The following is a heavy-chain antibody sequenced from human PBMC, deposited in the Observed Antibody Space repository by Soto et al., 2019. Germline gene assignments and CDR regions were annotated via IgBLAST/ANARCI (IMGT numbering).Heavy chain of an antibody. CDR3: ARVGGITMVRGKRQARNWFDP. CDR2: INHSGST. J-gene: IGHJ5*02. CDR1: GGSFSAYY. Sequence: SETLSLTCAVYGGSFSAYYWSWIRQPPGKGLEWIGEINHSGSTNYNPSLKSRVTISVDTSKNQFSLKLSSVTAADTAVYYCARVGGITMVRGKRQARNWFDPWGQGTLVTVSS. D-gene: IGHD3-10*01. V-gene: IGHV4-34*01.